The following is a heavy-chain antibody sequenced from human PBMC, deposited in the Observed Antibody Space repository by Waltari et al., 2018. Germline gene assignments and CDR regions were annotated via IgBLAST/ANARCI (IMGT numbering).Heavy chain of an antibody. CDR1: GGSISSHY. CDR3: ARSVLLWFGELPYYYMDV. V-gene: IGHV4-59*11. D-gene: IGHD3-10*01. CDR2: IYYSVST. J-gene: IGHJ6*03. Sequence: QVQLQESGPGLVKPSETLSLTCTVSGGSISSHYWSWIRQPPGKGLEWIGYIYYSVSTNYNPSLKSRVTISVDTSKNQFSRKLSSVTAADTAVYYCARSVLLWFGELPYYYMDVWGKGTTVTVSS.